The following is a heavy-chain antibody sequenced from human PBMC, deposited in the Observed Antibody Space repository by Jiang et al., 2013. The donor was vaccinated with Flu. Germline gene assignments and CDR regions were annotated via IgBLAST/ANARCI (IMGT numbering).Heavy chain of an antibody. CDR2: ISYDGSNK. V-gene: IGHV3-30*04. CDR1: GFTFSSYA. Sequence: LSCAASGFTFSSYAMHWVRQAPGKGLEWVAVISYDGSNKYYADSVKGRFTISRDNSKNTLYLQMNSLRAEDTAVYYCARGTPITYIWGSYPFDYWGQGTLVTVSS. CDR3: ARGTPITYIWGSYPFDY. J-gene: IGHJ4*02. D-gene: IGHD3-16*02.